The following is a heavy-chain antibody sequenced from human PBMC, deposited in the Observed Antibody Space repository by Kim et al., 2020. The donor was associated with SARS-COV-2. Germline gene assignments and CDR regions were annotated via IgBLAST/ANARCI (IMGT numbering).Heavy chain of an antibody. CDR2: ISSSSSTI. D-gene: IGHD4-17*01. Sequence: GGSLRLSCAASGFTFSSYSMNWVRQAPGKGLEWVSYISSSSSTIYYADSVKGRFTISRDNAKNSLYLQMNSLRDEDTAVYYCARGGYYGGNLWGYFDLWGRGPLVTVSS. CDR1: GFTFSSYS. CDR3: ARGGYYGGNLWGYFDL. J-gene: IGHJ2*01. V-gene: IGHV3-48*02.